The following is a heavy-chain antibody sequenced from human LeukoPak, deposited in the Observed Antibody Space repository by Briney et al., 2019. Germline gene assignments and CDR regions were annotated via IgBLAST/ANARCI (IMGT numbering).Heavy chain of an antibody. CDR1: GGSISSGDYY. Sequence: PSETLSLTCTVSGGSISSGDYYWSWIRQPPGKGLEWIGYIYYSGSTYYNPSLKSRVTISVDTSKNQFSLKLSSVTAADTAVYYCARALNGGLAYYFDYWGQGTLVTVSS. D-gene: IGHD2-8*01. V-gene: IGHV4-30-4*08. CDR3: ARALNGGLAYYFDY. J-gene: IGHJ4*02. CDR2: IYYSGST.